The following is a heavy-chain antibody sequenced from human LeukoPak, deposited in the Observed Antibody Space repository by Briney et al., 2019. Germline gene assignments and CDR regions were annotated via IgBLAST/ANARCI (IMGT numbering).Heavy chain of an antibody. CDR3: VRVDGDYGNHAFDI. CDR2: IYYSGST. CDR1: GGSISSSSYY. V-gene: IGHV4-39*01. J-gene: IGHJ3*02. Sequence: SETLSLTCTVSGGSISSSSYYWGWLRQPPGKGLEWIGSIYYSGSTYYNPSLKSRVTISVDTSKNQFSLKLSSVTAADTAVYYCVRVDGDYGNHAFDIWGQGTMVTVSS. D-gene: IGHD4-17*01.